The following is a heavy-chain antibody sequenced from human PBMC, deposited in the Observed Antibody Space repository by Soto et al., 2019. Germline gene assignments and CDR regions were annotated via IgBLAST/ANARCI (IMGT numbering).Heavy chain of an antibody. J-gene: IGHJ6*02. CDR2: IYYSGST. CDR1: GGSISSSSYS. CDR3: GRQPGHCGSTTCVGYYSVDV. Sequence: QLQLQESGPRLVKPSETLSLTCSVSGGSISSSSYSWGWIRQPPGKGLEWIGTIYYSGSTHYNPSLEGRVAISADPPNNQLSLRLSSVTAADTAVYYCGRQPGHCGSTTCVGYYSVDVWGQGTTVTVS. D-gene: IGHD2-2*01. V-gene: IGHV4-39*01.